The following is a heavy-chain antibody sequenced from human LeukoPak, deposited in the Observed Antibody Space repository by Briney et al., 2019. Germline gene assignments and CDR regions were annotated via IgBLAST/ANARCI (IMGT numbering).Heavy chain of an antibody. J-gene: IGHJ4*02. D-gene: IGHD5-24*01. CDR3: ATGRGGYNSLDY. Sequence: SETLSLTCTVSGGSISSYYWGWIRQPPGEGLEWIGNIYYSGSTNYNPSLKSRVTISVDTSKNQFSLKLSSVTAADTAVYYCATGRGGYNSLDYWGQGTLVTVSS. V-gene: IGHV4-59*01. CDR1: GGSISSYY. CDR2: IYYSGST.